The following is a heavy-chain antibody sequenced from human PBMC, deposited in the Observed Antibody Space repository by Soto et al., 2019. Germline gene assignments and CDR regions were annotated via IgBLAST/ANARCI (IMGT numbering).Heavy chain of an antibody. J-gene: IGHJ4*02. CDR3: ARDKITGLFDY. Sequence: QVQLQQWGAGLLKPSETLSLTCAVYGGSFSGYYWTWIRQPPGTGLEWSGEINHSGSTNYNPSPKSRDTISVDTSKNQFSLKLTSVTAADTAVYYCARDKITGLFDYWGQGTLVTVSS. D-gene: IGHD2-8*02. CDR2: INHSGST. CDR1: GGSFSGYY. V-gene: IGHV4-34*01.